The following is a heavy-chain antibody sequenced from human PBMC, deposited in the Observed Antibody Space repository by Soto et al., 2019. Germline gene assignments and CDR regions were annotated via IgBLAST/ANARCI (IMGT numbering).Heavy chain of an antibody. V-gene: IGHV3-23*01. Sequence: AGGSLRLSCAASGFTFSSYAMSWVRQAPGKGLEWVSAISGSGGSTYYADSVKGRFTISRDNSKNTLYLQMNSLRAEDTAVYYCAKSGYDSSGPFYFDYWGQGTLVTVSS. D-gene: IGHD3-22*01. CDR1: GFTFSSYA. J-gene: IGHJ4*02. CDR2: ISGSGGST. CDR3: AKSGYDSSGPFYFDY.